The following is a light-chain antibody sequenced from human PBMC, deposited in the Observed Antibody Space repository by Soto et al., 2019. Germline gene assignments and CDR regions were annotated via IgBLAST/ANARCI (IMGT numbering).Light chain of an antibody. V-gene: IGKV3-15*01. J-gene: IGKJ2*01. CDR3: QQYDGWPPEYT. CDR1: QSISSN. CDR2: DAS. Sequence: ETMVTQSPVTLSVSPGERATLSCRASQSISSNLAWYQQKPGQAPRVLIYDASTRATGIPARFSGSGSGTEFTLTISSLQSEDFAIYYCQQYDGWPPEYTFGQGTKLEIK.